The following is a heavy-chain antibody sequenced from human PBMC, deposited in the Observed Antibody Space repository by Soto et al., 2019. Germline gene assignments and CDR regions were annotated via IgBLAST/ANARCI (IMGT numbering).Heavy chain of an antibody. Sequence: GGSLRLSCSASGFTFSSYAMHWVRQAPGKGLEYVSAISSNGGSTYYADSVKGRFTISRDNSKNTLYLQMSSLRAEDTAVYYCVKDRVYDYGDGDYYYGMDVWGQGTTVTVSS. CDR2: ISSNGGST. D-gene: IGHD4-17*01. CDR3: VKDRVYDYGDGDYYYGMDV. J-gene: IGHJ6*02. V-gene: IGHV3-64D*08. CDR1: GFTFSSYA.